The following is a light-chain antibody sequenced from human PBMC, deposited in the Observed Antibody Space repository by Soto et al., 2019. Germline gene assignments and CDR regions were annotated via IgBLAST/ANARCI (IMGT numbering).Light chain of an antibody. V-gene: IGKV3-15*01. J-gene: IGKJ4*01. Sequence: EIVLTQSPGTLSLSPGERATLSCRASQSVSSSYLAWYQQKPGQAPRPLIYGASTRATGIPARFSGSGSGTEFNLTISSLQSEDFGVYYCQQYNNWPRATFGGGTKVDIK. CDR2: GAS. CDR1: QSVSSSY. CDR3: QQYNNWPRAT.